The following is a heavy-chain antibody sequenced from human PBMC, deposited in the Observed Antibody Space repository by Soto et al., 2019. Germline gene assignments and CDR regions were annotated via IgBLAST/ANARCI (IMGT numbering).Heavy chain of an antibody. CDR3: ARGQVVAAQH. J-gene: IGHJ4*02. CDR2: IYHSGST. Sequence: SVTLSLTCAVSGGSISSGGYSWSWIRQPPGKGLEWIGYIYHSGSTYYNPSLKSRVTISVDRSKNQFSLKLSSVTAADTAVYYCARGQVVAAQHWGQGTLVTVSS. V-gene: IGHV4-30-2*01. D-gene: IGHD2-15*01. CDR1: GGSISSGGYS.